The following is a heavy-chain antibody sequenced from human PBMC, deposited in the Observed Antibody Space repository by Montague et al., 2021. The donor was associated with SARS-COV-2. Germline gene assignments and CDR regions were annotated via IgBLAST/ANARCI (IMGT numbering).Heavy chain of an antibody. CDR2: IFHSGIT. D-gene: IGHD1-14*01. V-gene: IGHV4-59*13. CDR3: ARTEYSRNDWFAP. Sequence: SETLSLTCSVSGGSISSYYWSWIRQSPGKGLEWIGYIFHSGITDYNPSLKSRVTISVDMSKSQFSLQLNSVTAADSAFYYCARTEYSRNDWFAPWGQGTLVTVSS. CDR1: GGSISSYY. J-gene: IGHJ5*02.